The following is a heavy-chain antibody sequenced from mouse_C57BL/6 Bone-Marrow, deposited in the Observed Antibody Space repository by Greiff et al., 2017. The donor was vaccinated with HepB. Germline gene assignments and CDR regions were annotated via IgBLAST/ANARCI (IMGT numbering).Heavy chain of an antibody. J-gene: IGHJ2*01. D-gene: IGHD4-1*01. CDR2: ISYDGSN. CDR1: GYSITSGYY. V-gene: IGHV3-6*01. CDR3: AREEGLTGTDFDY. Sequence: DVKLQESGPGLVKPSQSLSLTCSVTGYSITSGYYWNWIRQFPGNKLEWMGYISYDGSNNYNPSLKNRISINRDTSKNQFFLKLNSVTTEDTATYYCAREEGLTGTDFDYWGQGTTLTVSS.